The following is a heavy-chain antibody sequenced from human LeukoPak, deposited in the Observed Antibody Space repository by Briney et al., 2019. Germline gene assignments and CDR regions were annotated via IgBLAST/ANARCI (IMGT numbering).Heavy chain of an antibody. V-gene: IGHV4-4*07. CDR3: AREEYSSRGLDY. CDR1: GVSISTNY. CDR2: IHTSGIT. D-gene: IGHD6-13*01. J-gene: IGHJ4*02. Sequence: PSETLSLTCNVSGVSISTNYWSWIRQPPGKGLEWIGRIHTSGITNYNPSLKSRVTMSLDTSKNQFSLNLSSVTAADTAVYYCAREEYSSRGLDYWGQGTLVTFSS.